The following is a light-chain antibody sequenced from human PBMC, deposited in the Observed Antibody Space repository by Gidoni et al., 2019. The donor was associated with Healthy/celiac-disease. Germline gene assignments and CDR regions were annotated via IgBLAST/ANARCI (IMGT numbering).Light chain of an antibody. Sequence: DIVLTQSPATLSLSPGERATLSCRASQSVSSYLAWYQQKPGQAPRLLIYDASNRATGIPARFSGSGSGTDFTLTISSLEPEDFAVYYCQQRSNWPHTFGQXTKLEIK. J-gene: IGKJ2*01. CDR1: QSVSSY. V-gene: IGKV3-11*01. CDR2: DAS. CDR3: QQRSNWPHT.